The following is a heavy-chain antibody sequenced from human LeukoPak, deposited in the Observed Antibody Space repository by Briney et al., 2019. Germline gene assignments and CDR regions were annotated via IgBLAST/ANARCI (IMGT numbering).Heavy chain of an antibody. Sequence: PSETLSLTCTVSGGSIINYYWGWIRQPPGKGLDLIGYIYYTGITSYNPSLNSRVTILVDTSKNQFSLKLSSVTAADTAVYYCARDGQGSSGWYGGVDYWGQGTLVTVSS. D-gene: IGHD6-19*01. CDR2: IYYTGIT. CDR1: GGSIINYY. V-gene: IGHV4-59*12. J-gene: IGHJ4*02. CDR3: ARDGQGSSGWYGGVDY.